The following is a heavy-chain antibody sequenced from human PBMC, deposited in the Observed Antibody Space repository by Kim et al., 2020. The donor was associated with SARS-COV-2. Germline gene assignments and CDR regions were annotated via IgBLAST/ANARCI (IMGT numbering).Heavy chain of an antibody. V-gene: IGHV4-59*01. Sequence: NPSRKSRVTISVDTSKNQFSLKLSAVTAADTAVYYCAREFGAAMAPWFDPWGQGTLVTVSS. CDR3: AREFGAAMAPWFDP. J-gene: IGHJ5*02. D-gene: IGHD5-18*01.